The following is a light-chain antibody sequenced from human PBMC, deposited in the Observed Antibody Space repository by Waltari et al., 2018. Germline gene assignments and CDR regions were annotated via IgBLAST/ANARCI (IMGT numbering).Light chain of an antibody. V-gene: IGKV1-39*01. CDR2: VAS. Sequence: DTQMTQSPSSLSASIGDRVTITCRASQSINTYLSWYQQKPGKAPKLLISVASSLQSGVPARFSGSGSGTDFTLTISSLQPEDFGTYYCHQTYSLPPTFGQGTRLEIK. J-gene: IGKJ5*01. CDR3: HQTYSLPPT. CDR1: QSINTY.